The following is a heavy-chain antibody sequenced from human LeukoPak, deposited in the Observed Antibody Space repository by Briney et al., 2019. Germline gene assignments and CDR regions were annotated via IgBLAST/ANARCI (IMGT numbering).Heavy chain of an antibody. CDR3: ARAPREDYYDSSGYYKEEYFQH. CDR2: IYSGGST. D-gene: IGHD3-22*01. Sequence: GGSLGLSCAASGFTVSSNYMNWVRQAPGKGLEWVSVIYSGGSTYYADSVRGRFTISRDNSKNTLYLQMNSLRAEDTAVYYCARAPREDYYDSSGYYKEEYFQHWGQGTLVTVSS. V-gene: IGHV3-53*01. J-gene: IGHJ1*01. CDR1: GFTVSSNY.